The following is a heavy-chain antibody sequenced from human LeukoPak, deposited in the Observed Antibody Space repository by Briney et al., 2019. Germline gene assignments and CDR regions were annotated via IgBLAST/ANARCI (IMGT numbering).Heavy chain of an antibody. CDR1: GGSFSGYY. V-gene: IGHV4-34*01. CDR2: INHSGST. CDR3: ARSLYFRSHDSSGQNTRDDAFDI. Sequence: PSETLSLTCAVYGGSFSGYYWSWIRQPPGKGLEWIGEINHSGSTNYNPSLKSRVTISVDTSKNQFSLKLSSVTAADTAVYYCARSLYFRSHDSSGQNTRDDAFDIWGQGTMVTVSS. J-gene: IGHJ3*02. D-gene: IGHD3-22*01.